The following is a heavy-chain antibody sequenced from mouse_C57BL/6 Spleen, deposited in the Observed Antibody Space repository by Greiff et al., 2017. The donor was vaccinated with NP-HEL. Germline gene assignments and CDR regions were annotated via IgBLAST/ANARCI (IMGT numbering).Heavy chain of an antibody. V-gene: IGHV5-12*01. CDR2: ISNGGGST. D-gene: IGHD1-3*01. CDR1: GFTFSDYY. CDR3: ARRKSGYFDY. Sequence: EVKLMESGGGLVQPGGSLKLSCAASGFTFSDYYMYWVRQTPEKRLEWVAYISNGGGSTYYPDTVKGRFTISRDNAKNTLYLQMSRLKSEDTAMYYCARRKSGYFDYWGQGTTLTVSS. J-gene: IGHJ2*01.